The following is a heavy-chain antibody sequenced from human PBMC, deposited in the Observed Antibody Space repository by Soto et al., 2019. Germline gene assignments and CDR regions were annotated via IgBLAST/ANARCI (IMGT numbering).Heavy chain of an antibody. V-gene: IGHV3-30*18. D-gene: IGHD3-10*01. CDR3: AKGGSGSYGYYYGMDV. Sequence: QVQLVESGGGVVQPGRSLRLSCAASGFTFSSYGMHWVRQAPGKGLEWVAVISYDGSNKYYADSVKGRFTISRDNSKNTLYLQMNSLRAEDTAVYYCAKGGSGSYGYYYGMDVWGQGTMVTVSS. CDR2: ISYDGSNK. CDR1: GFTFSSYG. J-gene: IGHJ6*02.